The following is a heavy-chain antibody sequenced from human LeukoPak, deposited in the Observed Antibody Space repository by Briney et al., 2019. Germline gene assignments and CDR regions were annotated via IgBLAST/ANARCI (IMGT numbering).Heavy chain of an antibody. CDR3: ARKSREDDSEISGYYYYYMDV. Sequence: GGSLRLSCAASGFTVSSNYMSWVRQAPGKGLEWVSVIYSGGSTYYADSVKGRFTISRDNSKNTLYLQMNSLRAEDTAVYYCARKSREDDSEISGYYYYYMDVWGKGTTVTVSS. D-gene: IGHD3-3*01. CDR1: GFTVSSNY. V-gene: IGHV3-53*01. J-gene: IGHJ6*03. CDR2: IYSGGST.